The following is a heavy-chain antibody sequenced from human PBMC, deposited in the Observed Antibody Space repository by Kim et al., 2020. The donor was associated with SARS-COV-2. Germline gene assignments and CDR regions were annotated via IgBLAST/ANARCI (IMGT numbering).Heavy chain of an antibody. CDR2: LDCGGSDT. CDR1: GFTFTDYS. D-gene: IGHD6-13*01. CDR3: ARDGYS. J-gene: IGHJ6*01. V-gene: IGHV3-74*01. Sequence: GGSLRLSCAASGFTFTDYSMQWVRQAPGKGLVWVSRLDCGGSDTYYADSVKGRFTISRDNSKNTLYLQMHSLTDEDTAVYHCARDGYSGG.